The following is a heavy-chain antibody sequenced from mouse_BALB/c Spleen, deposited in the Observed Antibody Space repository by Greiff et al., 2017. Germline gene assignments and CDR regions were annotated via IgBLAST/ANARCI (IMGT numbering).Heavy chain of an antibody. CDR3: ARLYGSSYWYFDV. J-gene: IGHJ1*01. V-gene: IGHV5-12-2*01. CDR2: ISNGGGST. CDR1: GFTFSSYT. Sequence: EVKLVESGGGLVQPGGSLKLSCAASGFTFSSYTMSWVRQTPEKRLEWVAYISNGGGSTYYPDTVKGRFTISRDNAKNTLYLQMSSLKSEDTAMYYCARLYGSSYWYFDVWGAGTTVTVSS. D-gene: IGHD1-1*01.